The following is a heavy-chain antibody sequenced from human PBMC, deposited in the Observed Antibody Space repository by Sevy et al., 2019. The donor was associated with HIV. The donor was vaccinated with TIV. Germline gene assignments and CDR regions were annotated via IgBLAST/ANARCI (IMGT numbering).Heavy chain of an antibody. CDR3: TRGLATADTPEYYFDY. J-gene: IGHJ4*02. Sequence: GGSLRLSCTASGFTFDDYAMSWFRQAPGKGLEWVAFITRNSYEPYGWTTEYAASVKGRFIISRDDSKCIAYLQMISLKTEDTAVYYCTRGLATADTPEYYFDYWGQGILVTVSS. V-gene: IGHV3-49*03. CDR1: GFTFDDYA. CDR2: ITRNSYEPYGWTT. D-gene: IGHD5-12*01.